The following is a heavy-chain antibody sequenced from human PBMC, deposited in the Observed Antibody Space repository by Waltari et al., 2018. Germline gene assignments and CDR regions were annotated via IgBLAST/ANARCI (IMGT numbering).Heavy chain of an antibody. D-gene: IGHD3-22*01. Sequence: QVQLVQSGAEVKKPGASVKVSCKASGYTFTSYDINWVRQATGQGLEWMGWMNPNSGNTGYAQKVQGRVTMTRNTSISTAYMELSSLRSEDTAVYYCARVKYYYDSSGYYFGYWGQGTLVTVSS. V-gene: IGHV1-8*01. CDR3: ARVKYYYDSSGYYFGY. J-gene: IGHJ4*02. CDR2: MNPNSGNT. CDR1: GYTFTSYD.